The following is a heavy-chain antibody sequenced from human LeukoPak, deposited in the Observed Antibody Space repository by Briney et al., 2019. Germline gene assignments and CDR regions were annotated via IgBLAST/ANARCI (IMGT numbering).Heavy chain of an antibody. CDR2: IYYSGST. D-gene: IGHD1-14*01. CDR3: ARQTIRYFDY. J-gene: IGHJ4*02. Sequence: SETLSLTCNVSGGSISINSYYWGWIRQPPGKGLEYIGSIYYSGSTYYNPSLKSRVTISVDTSKNQFSLRLSSVTAADTAVYYCARQTIRYFDYWGQGTLVTVSS. CDR1: GGSISINSYY. V-gene: IGHV4-39*01.